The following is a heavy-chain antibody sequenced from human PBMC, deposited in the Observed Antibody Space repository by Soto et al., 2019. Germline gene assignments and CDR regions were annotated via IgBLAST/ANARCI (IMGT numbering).Heavy chain of an antibody. CDR3: ARGTSNWSWKFDY. J-gene: IGHJ4*02. Sequence: PSETLSLTCTVSGDSIRSSSHYWAWNRQPPGKGMEWIGGFYYGGSPYYNSSLKSRVTMSVDTSKNQFSLNLNSVTAADTAVYYCARGTSNWSWKFDYWGQGILVTVSS. CDR2: FYYGGSP. V-gene: IGHV4-39*02. D-gene: IGHD1-20*01. CDR1: GDSIRSSSHY.